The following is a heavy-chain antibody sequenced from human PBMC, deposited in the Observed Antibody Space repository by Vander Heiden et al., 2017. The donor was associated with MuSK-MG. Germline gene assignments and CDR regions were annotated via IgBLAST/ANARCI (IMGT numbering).Heavy chain of an antibody. CDR2: IYSRGST. CDR1: GGSISSASYY. J-gene: IGHJ6*03. Sequence: QVQLQESGPGLVKPSQTLSLTCTVPGGSISSASYYWSWIRQPAGRGLEWIGRIYSRGSTNYNPSLKSRVTMSVDTSKNQFSLKLSSVTAADTAVYYYARVYPIAYMDVWGKGTTVTVSS. D-gene: IGHD2-2*01. CDR3: ARVYPIAYMDV. V-gene: IGHV4-61*02.